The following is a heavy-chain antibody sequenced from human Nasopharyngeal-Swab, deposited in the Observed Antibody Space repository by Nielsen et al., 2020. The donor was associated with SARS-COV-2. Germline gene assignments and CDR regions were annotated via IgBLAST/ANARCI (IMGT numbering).Heavy chain of an antibody. J-gene: IGHJ4*02. D-gene: IGHD6-19*01. Sequence: SETLSLTYTVSGGSISSSSYYWGWIRQPPGKGLEWIGSIYYSGSTYYNPSLKSRVTISVDTSKNQFSLKLSSVTAADTAVYYCANQWLGYFDYWGQGTLVTVSS. CDR3: ANQWLGYFDY. CDR2: IYYSGST. CDR1: GGSISSSSYY. V-gene: IGHV4-39*01.